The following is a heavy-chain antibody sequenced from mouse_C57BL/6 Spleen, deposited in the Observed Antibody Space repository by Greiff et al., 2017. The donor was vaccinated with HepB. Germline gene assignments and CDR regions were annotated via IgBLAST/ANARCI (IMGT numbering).Heavy chain of an antibody. CDR3: ARSDYDYDVEVAMDY. J-gene: IGHJ4*01. D-gene: IGHD2-4*01. Sequence: QVQLKESGPELVKPGASVKLSCTASGYTFTSYDINWVKQRPGQGLEWIGWIYPRDGSTKYNEKFKGKATLTVDTSSSTAYMELHSLTSEDSAVYFCARSDYDYDVEVAMDYWGQGTSVTVSS. V-gene: IGHV1-85*01. CDR1: GYTFTSYD. CDR2: IYPRDGST.